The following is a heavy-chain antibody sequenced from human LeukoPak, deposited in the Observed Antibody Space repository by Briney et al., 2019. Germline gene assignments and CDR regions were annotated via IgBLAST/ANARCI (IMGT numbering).Heavy chain of an antibody. CDR1: GGSISSSSYY. J-gene: IGHJ4*02. CDR3: ARHFGPEYCSSTSCPFDY. CDR2: IYYSGST. Sequence: PSETLSLTCTVSGGSISSSSYYWGWIRQPPGKGLEWIGSIYYSGSTYYNPSLKSRVTISVDTSKNQFSLKLSSVTAADTAVYYCARHFGPEYCSSTSCPFDYWGQGTLVTVSS. V-gene: IGHV4-39*01. D-gene: IGHD2-2*01.